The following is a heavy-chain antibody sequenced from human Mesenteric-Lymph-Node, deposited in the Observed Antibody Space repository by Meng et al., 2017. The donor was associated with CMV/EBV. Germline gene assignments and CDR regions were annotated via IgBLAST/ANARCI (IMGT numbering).Heavy chain of an antibody. D-gene: IGHD6-6*01. Sequence: GESLKISCAVSGFRFSDYYMSWIRQAPGKGLEWVSYISSSGNTIYYADSVKGRFTSSRDNAKNPLYLEMNSLRAQDTAVYFCARAMVGSSPRGGYYYGMDVWGQGTTVTVSS. J-gene: IGHJ6*02. CDR2: ISSSGNTI. CDR1: GFRFSDYY. V-gene: IGHV3-11*01. CDR3: ARAMVGSSPRGGYYYGMDV.